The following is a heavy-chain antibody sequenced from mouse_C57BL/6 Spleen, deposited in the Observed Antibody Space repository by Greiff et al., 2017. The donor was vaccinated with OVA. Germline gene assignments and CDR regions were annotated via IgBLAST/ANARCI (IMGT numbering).Heavy chain of an antibody. CDR1: GFTFSSYT. V-gene: IGHV5-9*01. J-gene: IGHJ1*03. CDR3: ARPLYGSSWYFDV. D-gene: IGHD1-1*01. CDR2: ISGGGGNT. Sequence: EVQGVESGGGLVKPGGSLKLSCAASGFTFSSYTMSWVRQTPEKRLEWVATISGGGGNTSYPDSVKGRFTISRDNAKNTLYRQMSSLRSEDTALYYCARPLYGSSWYFDVWGTGTTVTVSS.